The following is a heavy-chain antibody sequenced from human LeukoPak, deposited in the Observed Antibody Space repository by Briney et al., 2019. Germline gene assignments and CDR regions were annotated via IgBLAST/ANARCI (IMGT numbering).Heavy chain of an antibody. D-gene: IGHD3-10*01. CDR2: IYHSADT. Sequence: PSETLSLTCTVSGGSISSSYHWGWIRQPPGKGLDWIGNIYHSADTFYNPSLKRRVTISVDMSKSQFSLRLNSVTAADTAVYYCARVKDYNGPGSQRGDYFYYYMDVWGKGTTVTVSS. J-gene: IGHJ6*03. CDR1: GGSISSSYH. CDR3: ARVKDYNGPGSQRGDYFYYYMDV. V-gene: IGHV4-38-2*02.